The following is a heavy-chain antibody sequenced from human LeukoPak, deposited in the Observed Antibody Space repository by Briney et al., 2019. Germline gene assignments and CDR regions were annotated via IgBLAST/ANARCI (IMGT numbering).Heavy chain of an antibody. D-gene: IGHD4-17*01. J-gene: IGHJ4*02. V-gene: IGHV4-61*02. Sequence: PSETLSLTCTVSGGSISSGDYYWSWIRQPAGKGLEWIGRIYTSGSTNYNPSLKSRVTMSVDTSKNQFSLKLSSVTAADTAVYYCARLLTTVRVFDYWGQGTLVTVSS. CDR2: IYTSGST. CDR1: GGSISSGDYY. CDR3: ARLLTTVRVFDY.